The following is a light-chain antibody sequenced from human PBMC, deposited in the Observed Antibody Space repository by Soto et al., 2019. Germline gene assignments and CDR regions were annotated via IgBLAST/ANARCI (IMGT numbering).Light chain of an antibody. J-gene: IGKJ1*01. CDR1: QSVSVN. CDR3: QQYSNWFT. Sequence: EIVMTQSPATLSVSPGERATLFCRASQSVSVNLAWYQQRPGQAPRLLIYGASTRATTIPPRFSGSGSGTDFTLNISSLQSEDFAVYYCQQYSNWFTFGQGTKVEIK. CDR2: GAS. V-gene: IGKV3-15*01.